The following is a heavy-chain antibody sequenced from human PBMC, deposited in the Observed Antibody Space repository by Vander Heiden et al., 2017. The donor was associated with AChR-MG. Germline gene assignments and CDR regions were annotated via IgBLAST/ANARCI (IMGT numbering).Heavy chain of an antibody. D-gene: IGHD5-18*01. Sequence: QVQLVQAGPEVKKAGASVKVPCKASGGTFSSYAISWVRQAHGQGLEWMGGIIPIFGTANDAQKFQGSGTITADESTSTTYMELSSLRSEDTAVYYGARDRVTGPDLHNCFDPWGQGTLVTVSS. V-gene: IGHV1-69*01. J-gene: IGHJ5*01. CDR3: ARDRVTGPDLHNCFDP. CDR1: GGTFSSYA. CDR2: IIPIFGTA.